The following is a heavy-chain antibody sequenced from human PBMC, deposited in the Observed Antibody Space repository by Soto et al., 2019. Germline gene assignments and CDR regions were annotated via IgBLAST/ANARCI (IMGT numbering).Heavy chain of an antibody. J-gene: IGHJ6*02. CDR2: INPNSGGT. Sequence: ASVKVSCKASGYTFTGYYMHWVRQAPGQGLEWVGWINPNSGGTNYAQKFQGRVTMTRDTSISTAYMELSRLRSDDTAVYYCARDRSSSWYSAYYYYGMDVWGQGTTVTVSS. CDR1: GYTFTGYY. D-gene: IGHD6-13*01. CDR3: ARDRSSSWYSAYYYYGMDV. V-gene: IGHV1-2*02.